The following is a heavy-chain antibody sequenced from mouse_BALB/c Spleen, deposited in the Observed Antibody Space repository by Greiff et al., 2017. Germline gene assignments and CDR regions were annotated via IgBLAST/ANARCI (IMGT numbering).Heavy chain of an antibody. Sequence: DVKLLESGGGLVKPGGSLKLSCAASGFTFSSYAMSWVRQTPEKGLEWVATISSGGSYTYYPDSVKGRFTISRDNAKNTLYLQMSSLRSEDSAMYYCARNLDYWGQGTTLTVSS. CDR1: GFTFSSYA. V-gene: IGHV5-9-3*01. CDR3: ARNLDY. J-gene: IGHJ2*01. CDR2: ISSGGSYT.